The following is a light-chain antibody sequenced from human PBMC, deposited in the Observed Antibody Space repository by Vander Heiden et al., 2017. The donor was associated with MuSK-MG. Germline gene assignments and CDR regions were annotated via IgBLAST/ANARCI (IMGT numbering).Light chain of an antibody. CDR1: QSINSW. J-gene: IGKJ1*01. CDR2: KAS. Sequence: DIQMTQSPSTLSESVGDRVTITCRASQSINSWLAWYQQKPGKAPKLLIYKASSLESGVPSRFSGSGSGTEFTLTIDSLQPDDFATYYCQQYNSYWTFGQGTKVEIK. CDR3: QQYNSYWT. V-gene: IGKV1-5*03.